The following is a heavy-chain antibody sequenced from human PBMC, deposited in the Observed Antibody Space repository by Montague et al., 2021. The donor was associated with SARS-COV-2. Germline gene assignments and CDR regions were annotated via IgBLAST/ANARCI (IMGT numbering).Heavy chain of an antibody. D-gene: IGHD3-9*01. V-gene: IGHV6-1*01. CDR2: TYYRSKWDS. CDR3: ASSGITLTGLDAFDI. J-gene: IGHJ3*02. CDR1: GDSVSSKSAA. Sequence: CAISGDSVSSKSAAWNWIRQSPSRGLERLGRTYYRSKWDSDYAESVKRRLVITPDTSKNQVSLQLNSVIPEDTAVYFCASSGITLTGLDAFDIWGQGTMVTVSS.